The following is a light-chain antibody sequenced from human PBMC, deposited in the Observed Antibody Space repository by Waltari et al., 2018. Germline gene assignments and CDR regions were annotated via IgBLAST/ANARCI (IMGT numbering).Light chain of an antibody. V-gene: IGLV2-14*01. CDR3: ASYVNSFALV. J-gene: IGLJ2*01. CDR2: EVK. Sequence: HSALTQPASVSGSPGQSLSISTPGPTSDIAAYDLVSWYQKYPGKAPKLIIYEVKNRPSDISPRFSASKSGDTASLTISGLQAEDEAEYYCASYVNSFALVFGGGTKVSVL. CDR1: TSDIAAYDL.